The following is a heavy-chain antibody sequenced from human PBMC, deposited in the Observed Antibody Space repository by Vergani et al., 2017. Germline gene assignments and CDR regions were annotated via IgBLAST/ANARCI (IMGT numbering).Heavy chain of an antibody. Sequence: QVHLVESGGGVVQPGGSLRLSCAASEFTFSAYGMRWVRQAPGKGLEWVAFIWYDGSTKYYTDSVKGRFTISRDNSKNTLYLQMNSLRPEDTAVYYCVKDRYRRYSGYDVYVDYWGQGTLVIVSS. CDR3: VKDRYRRYSGYDVYVDY. J-gene: IGHJ4*02. V-gene: IGHV3-30*02. CDR1: EFTFSAYG. D-gene: IGHD5-12*01. CDR2: IWYDGSTK.